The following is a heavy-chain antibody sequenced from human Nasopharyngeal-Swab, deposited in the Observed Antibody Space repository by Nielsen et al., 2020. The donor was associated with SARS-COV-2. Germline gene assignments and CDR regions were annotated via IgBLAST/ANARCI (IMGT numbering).Heavy chain of an antibody. J-gene: IGHJ3*02. Sequence: GESLKISCDASGFTFSNYNMNWVRQAPAKGLEWVSSIRRSGAYIFYKESVEGRFTISRDNADNSLYLQMNNLRAEDTAVYYCARGAEVEWQRFSESDIWGQGTMVTVSS. CDR1: GFTFSNYN. V-gene: IGHV3-21*01. CDR2: IRRSGAYI. CDR3: ARGAEVEWQRFSESDI. D-gene: IGHD5-12*01.